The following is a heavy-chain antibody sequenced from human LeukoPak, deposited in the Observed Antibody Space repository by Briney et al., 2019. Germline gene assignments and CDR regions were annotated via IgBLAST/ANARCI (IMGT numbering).Heavy chain of an antibody. Sequence: ASVKVSCKASGYTFTGYYMHWVRQAPGEGLEWMGRINPNSGGTKYAQKLQGRVTMTRDTSINTAYMEVRRLTSDDTAVYYCARERGPLAVAGHAVDIWGQGTMVTVSS. D-gene: IGHD6-19*01. CDR3: ARERGPLAVAGHAVDI. CDR1: GYTFTGYY. CDR2: INPNSGGT. V-gene: IGHV1-2*06. J-gene: IGHJ3*02.